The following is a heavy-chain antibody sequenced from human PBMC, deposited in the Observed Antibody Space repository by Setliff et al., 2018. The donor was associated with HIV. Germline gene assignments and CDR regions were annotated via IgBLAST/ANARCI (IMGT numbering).Heavy chain of an antibody. CDR1: GGTLNNYA. V-gene: IGHV1-69*06. Sequence: SVKVSCKASGGTLNNYAISWVRQAPGQGLEWMGRIIPMFGTANHAQKFQGRVTITADKSTSTAYMELRSLRSEDTAVYYCARDSLPPPQEYYEYWSALDYWGQGTLVTVSS. CDR3: ARDSLPPPQEYYEYWSALDY. J-gene: IGHJ4*02. CDR2: IIPMFGTA. D-gene: IGHD3-3*01.